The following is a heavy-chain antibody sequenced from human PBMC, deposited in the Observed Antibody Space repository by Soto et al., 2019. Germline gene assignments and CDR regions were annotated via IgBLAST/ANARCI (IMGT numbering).Heavy chain of an antibody. J-gene: IGHJ3*02. CDR1: GGTFSSYA. D-gene: IGHD4-17*01. Sequence: QVQLVQSGAEVKKPGSSVKVSCKASGGTFSSYAISWVRQAPGQGLEWMGGIIPIFGTANYAQKFQGRVXIXAXXSTSTAYMELSSLRSEDTAVYYCARGLDYGDYVDIWGQGTMVTVSS. V-gene: IGHV1-69*12. CDR3: ARGLDYGDYVDI. CDR2: IIPIFGTA.